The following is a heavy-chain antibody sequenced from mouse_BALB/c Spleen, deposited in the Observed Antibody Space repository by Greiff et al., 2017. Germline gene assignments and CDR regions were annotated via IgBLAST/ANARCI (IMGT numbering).Heavy chain of an antibody. D-gene: IGHD2-4*01. V-gene: IGHV3-2*02. CDR1: GYSITSDYA. J-gene: IGHJ2*01. CDR3: AIYDYDGLY. CDR2: ISYSGST. Sequence: EVKLQESGPGLVKPSQSLSLTCTVTGYSITSDYAWNWIRQFPGNKLEWMGYISYSGSTSYNPSLKSRISITRDTSKNQFFLQLNSVTTEDTATYYCAIYDYDGLYWGQGTTLTVSS.